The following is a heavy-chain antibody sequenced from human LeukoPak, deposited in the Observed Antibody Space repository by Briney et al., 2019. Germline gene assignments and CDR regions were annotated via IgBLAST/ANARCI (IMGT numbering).Heavy chain of an antibody. Sequence: TSGTLSLTCSVSGDSVSSTSDNWGWIRQPPGKGLEWIGNIYYTGSTFYNPSLKSRVTISVDTSKNQFSLKLSSVTAADTAVYYCARAVIGNIVVVVGGFDPWGQGTLVTVSS. V-gene: IGHV4-39*07. J-gene: IGHJ5*02. D-gene: IGHD2-15*01. CDR3: ARAVIGNIVVVVGGFDP. CDR1: GDSVSSTSDN. CDR2: IYYTGST.